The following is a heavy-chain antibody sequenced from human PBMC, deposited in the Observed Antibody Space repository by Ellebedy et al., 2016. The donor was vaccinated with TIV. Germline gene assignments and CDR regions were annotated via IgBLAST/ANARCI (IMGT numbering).Heavy chain of an antibody. CDR1: GGSISSSNW. J-gene: IGHJ2*01. Sequence: SETLSLXXAVSGGSISSSNWWSWVRQPPGKGLEWIGEIYHSGSTYYNPSLKSRVTISVDRSKNQFSLKLSSVTAADTAVYYCAREGTVGATTPWSYFDLWGRGTLVTVSS. CDR2: IYHSGST. D-gene: IGHD1-26*01. V-gene: IGHV4-4*02. CDR3: AREGTVGATTPWSYFDL.